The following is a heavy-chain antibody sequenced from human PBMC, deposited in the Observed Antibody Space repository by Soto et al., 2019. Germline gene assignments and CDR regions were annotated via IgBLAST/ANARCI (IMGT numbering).Heavy chain of an antibody. CDR1: GYTFTSYD. D-gene: IGHD2-15*01. V-gene: IGHV1-8*01. Sequence: GASVKVSCKASGYTFTSYDINWVRQATGQGLEWMGWMNPNSGNTGYAQKFQGRVTMTRNTSISTAYMELSSLRSEDTAVYYCAREVAATRGAFDIWGQGTMVTVSS. CDR2: MNPNSGNT. CDR3: AREVAATRGAFDI. J-gene: IGHJ3*02.